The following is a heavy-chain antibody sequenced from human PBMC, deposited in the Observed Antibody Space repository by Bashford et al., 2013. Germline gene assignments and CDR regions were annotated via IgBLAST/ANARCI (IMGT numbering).Heavy chain of an antibody. D-gene: IGHD3-22*01. CDR2: IFNSANT. Sequence: SETLSLTCTVSSASVSSGGYYWSWIRQSPRKGLEWIGYIFNSANTKYNPSLRGRLTISVDTSKNQLSLRLSSVTAADTAVYYCARGRGTDDDSDYDESGPSAVDIWGQGTMVTVSS. CDR3: ARGRGTDDDSDYDESGPSAVDI. V-gene: IGHV4-61*08. J-gene: IGHJ3*02. CDR1: SASVSSGGYY.